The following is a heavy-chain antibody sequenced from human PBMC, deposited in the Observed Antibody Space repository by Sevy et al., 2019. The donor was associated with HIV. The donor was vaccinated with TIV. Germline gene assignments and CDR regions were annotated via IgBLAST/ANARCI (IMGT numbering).Heavy chain of an antibody. V-gene: IGHV3-23*01. CDR2: ISGSGGST. Sequence: GESLKISCAASGFTFSSYAMSWVRQAPGKGLEWVSAISGSGGSTYYADSVKGRFTISRDNSKNTLYLQMNSLRAEDTAVYYCAKDFSYCSGGSCPGDAFDIWGQGTMVTVSS. CDR3: AKDFSYCSGGSCPGDAFDI. CDR1: GFTFSSYA. J-gene: IGHJ3*02. D-gene: IGHD2-15*01.